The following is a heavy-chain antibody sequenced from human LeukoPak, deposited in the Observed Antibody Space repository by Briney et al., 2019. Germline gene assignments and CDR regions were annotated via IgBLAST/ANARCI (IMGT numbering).Heavy chain of an antibody. Sequence: SETLSLTCTVSGGSISNYYWSWIRQPPGKGLEWIGYIYYSGSTNYKSSLKSRVTISVDTSKNQFSLKLSSVTAADTAVYYCARDAPGIAAAVGGGYYYYYMDVWGKGTTVTISS. CDR1: GGSISNYY. J-gene: IGHJ6*03. D-gene: IGHD6-13*01. CDR2: IYYSGST. CDR3: ARDAPGIAAAVGGGYYYYYMDV. V-gene: IGHV4-59*12.